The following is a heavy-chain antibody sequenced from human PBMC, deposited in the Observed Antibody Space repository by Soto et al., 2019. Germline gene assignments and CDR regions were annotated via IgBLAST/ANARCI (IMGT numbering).Heavy chain of an antibody. CDR1: GGTFSSYT. CDR3: ARDIRLGRIVVGPAATPSWFDP. CDR2: IIPILGIA. D-gene: IGHD2-2*01. V-gene: IGHV1-69*08. Sequence: QVQLVQSGAEVKKPGSSVKVSCKASGGTFSSYTISWVRQAPGQGLEWMGRIIPILGIANYAQKFQGRVTITADKSTSTAYMELSSLRSEDTAVYYCARDIRLGRIVVGPAATPSWFDPWGQGTLVTVSS. J-gene: IGHJ5*02.